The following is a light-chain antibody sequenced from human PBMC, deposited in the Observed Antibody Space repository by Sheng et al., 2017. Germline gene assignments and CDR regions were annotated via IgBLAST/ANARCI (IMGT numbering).Light chain of an antibody. CDR3: ASWDASLRGWA. J-gene: IGLJ3*02. Sequence: QSVLAQPASASGTPGQTVTISCSGSDSNIGGNSVYWFQQLPGTAPKLLIYRNDHRPSGLPDRFSGSKSDTSASLTISGLRADDEADYFCASWDASLRGWAFGGGTKLTVL. V-gene: IGLV1-47*01. CDR1: DSNIGGNS. CDR2: RND.